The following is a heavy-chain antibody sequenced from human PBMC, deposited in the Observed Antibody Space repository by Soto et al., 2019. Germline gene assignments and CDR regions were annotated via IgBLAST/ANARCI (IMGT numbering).Heavy chain of an antibody. CDR1: GFTFSRYS. Sequence: GGSLRLSCAASGFTFSRYSMKWVRQAPGKGLEWVSYISSASSIIYYADSVKGRFTISRDNAKNSLFLQMHSLRAEDTAVYYCARAATLGGGFVKDYYYIDVWGKGATVTVSS. J-gene: IGHJ6*03. D-gene: IGHD3-16*02. V-gene: IGHV3-48*01. CDR2: ISSASSII. CDR3: ARAATLGGGFVKDYYYIDV.